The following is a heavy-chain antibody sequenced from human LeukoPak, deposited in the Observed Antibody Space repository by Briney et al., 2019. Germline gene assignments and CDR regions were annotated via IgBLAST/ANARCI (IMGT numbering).Heavy chain of an antibody. V-gene: IGHV3-64*01. D-gene: IGHD3-10*01. CDR1: GFTFSSFP. Sequence: PGGSLRLSCVASGFTFSSFPMHWVRQVPGKGLEYVSAISSTGETSYYANSVKDRFTISRDNSKNTLYLQMGSLRAEDMAVYYCARVVSGSGSKYFDYWGQGTLVTVSS. CDR2: ISSTGETS. CDR3: ARVVSGSGSKYFDY. J-gene: IGHJ4*02.